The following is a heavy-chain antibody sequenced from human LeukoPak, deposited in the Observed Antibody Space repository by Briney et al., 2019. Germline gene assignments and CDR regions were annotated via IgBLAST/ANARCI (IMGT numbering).Heavy chain of an antibody. V-gene: IGHV3-66*01. D-gene: IGHD6-19*01. CDR3: ATDVRSSPLGF. CDR1: GFVVSGNY. CDR2: LRNDGST. Sequence: GGSLRLSCAASGFVVSGNYMSWVRQAPGKGLEWVSVLRNDGSTNYADSVKGRFTISRDSSNNTLFLQMTNLRAEDSGLYYCATDVRSSPLGFWGHGTLVTVSS. J-gene: IGHJ4*01.